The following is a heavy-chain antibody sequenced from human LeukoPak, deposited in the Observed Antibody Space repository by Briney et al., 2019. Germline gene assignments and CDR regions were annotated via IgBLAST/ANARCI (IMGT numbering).Heavy chain of an antibody. V-gene: IGHV3-23*01. CDR2: IVGSGGST. J-gene: IGHJ4*02. CDR1: GFTFSNYA. Sequence: PGGSLRLSCAASGFTFSNYAMSCVRQAPGKGLECVSAIVGSGGSTYYADSVKGRFSISRDNSKNTLFLQMNSLRVEDTALYYCSKWGDYDVLTGYYDSDFWGQGTLVTVSS. D-gene: IGHD3-9*01. CDR3: SKWGDYDVLTGYYDSDF.